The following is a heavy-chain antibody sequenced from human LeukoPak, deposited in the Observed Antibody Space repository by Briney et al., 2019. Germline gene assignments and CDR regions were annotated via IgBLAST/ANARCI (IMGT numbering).Heavy chain of an antibody. CDR2: ISYDGSNK. D-gene: IGHD3-22*01. CDR3: ARDRGVVVITNPLDY. V-gene: IGHV3-30*03. J-gene: IGHJ4*02. CDR1: GFTFSSYG. Sequence: GGSLRLSCAASGFTFSSYGMHWVRQVPGKGLEWVAVISYDGSNKYYADSVKGRFTISRDNAKNSLYLQMNSLRAEDTAVYYCARDRGVVVITNPLDYWGQGTLVTVSS.